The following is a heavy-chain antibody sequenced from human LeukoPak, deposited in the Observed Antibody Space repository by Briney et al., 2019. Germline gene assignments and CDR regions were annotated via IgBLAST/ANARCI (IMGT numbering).Heavy chain of an antibody. D-gene: IGHD2-2*01. CDR3: ASPGASNIVVSRTNYGMDV. CDR1: GGTFSSYA. J-gene: IGHJ6*02. V-gene: IGHV1-69*04. Sequence: ASVKVSCKASGGTFSSYAISWVRQAPGQGLEWMGRIIPILGIANCAQKFQGRVTITADKSTSTAYMELSSLRSGDTAVYYCASPGASNIVVSRTNYGMDVWGQGTTVTVSS. CDR2: IIPILGIA.